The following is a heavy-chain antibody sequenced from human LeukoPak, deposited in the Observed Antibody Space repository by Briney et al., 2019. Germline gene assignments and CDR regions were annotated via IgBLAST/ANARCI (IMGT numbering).Heavy chain of an antibody. CDR3: ARFPITYYYDRTPPE. J-gene: IGHJ4*02. D-gene: IGHD3-22*01. V-gene: IGHV4-39*01. CDR2: IYYSGST. Sequence: PSETLSLTCTVSGGSISSGSYYWGWIRQPPGKGLEWIGSIYYSGSTYYNPALKSRVTISLDTSKNQISLKLSSVTAADTAVYYCARFPITYYYDRTPPEWGQGTLVTVSS. CDR1: GGSISSGSYY.